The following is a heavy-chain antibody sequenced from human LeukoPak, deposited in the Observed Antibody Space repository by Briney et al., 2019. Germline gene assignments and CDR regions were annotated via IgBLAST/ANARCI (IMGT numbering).Heavy chain of an antibody. Sequence: SQTLSLTCAISGDSVSSNSAAWNWIRQSPSRGLEWLGRTYYRTKWYNDYAVSVNSRITINPDTSKNQFSLQLNSVTPEDTAVYYCARSFYDSSGVAFESWGQGTLVTASS. CDR1: GDSVSSNSAA. CDR3: ARSFYDSSGVAFES. CDR2: TYYRTKWYN. J-gene: IGHJ4*02. D-gene: IGHD3-22*01. V-gene: IGHV6-1*01.